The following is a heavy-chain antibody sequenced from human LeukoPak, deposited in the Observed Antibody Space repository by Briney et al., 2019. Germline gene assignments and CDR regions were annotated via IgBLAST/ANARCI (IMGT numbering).Heavy chain of an antibody. CDR3: ARETYLIGWYFDL. V-gene: IGHV4-4*07. Sequence: SETLSLTCTVSGGSISNHYWSWIRQPAGKGLEWIGRIYFSGSTIYNPSLKSRLAISVDTSKNQFSLRLNSLTAADTAVYYCARETYLIGWYFDLWGRGTLVTVSS. CDR1: GGSISNHY. D-gene: IGHD3-16*02. J-gene: IGHJ2*01. CDR2: IYFSGST.